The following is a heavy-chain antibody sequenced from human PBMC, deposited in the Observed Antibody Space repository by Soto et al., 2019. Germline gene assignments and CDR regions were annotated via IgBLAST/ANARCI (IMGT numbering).Heavy chain of an antibody. CDR1: GFTYSNAW. Sequence: EVQLVESGGGLVKPGGSLRLSCAASGFTYSNAWVNWVRQAPGKGLEWVGRIKSKAEGGTTDYAAPVKGRFIISRDDSKDTLYLQMDSLKTEDTAVYYCTNVFDYWGQGALVTVSS. V-gene: IGHV3-15*07. CDR2: IKSKAEGGTT. CDR3: TNVFDY. J-gene: IGHJ4*02.